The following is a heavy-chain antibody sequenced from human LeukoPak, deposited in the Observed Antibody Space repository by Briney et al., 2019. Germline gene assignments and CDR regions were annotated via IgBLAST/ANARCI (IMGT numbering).Heavy chain of an antibody. J-gene: IGHJ4*02. CDR2: IRYDGNNK. CDR1: GFTFSSYG. Sequence: GGSLRLSCAASGFTFSSYGMHWVRQAPGKGLEWVAFIRYDGNNKYYADSVKGRFTISRDNSKNTLYLQMSSLRAEDTAVYYCAKDAQLLYSFDYWGQGTLVTVSS. CDR3: AKDAQLLYSFDY. D-gene: IGHD2-2*02. V-gene: IGHV3-30*02.